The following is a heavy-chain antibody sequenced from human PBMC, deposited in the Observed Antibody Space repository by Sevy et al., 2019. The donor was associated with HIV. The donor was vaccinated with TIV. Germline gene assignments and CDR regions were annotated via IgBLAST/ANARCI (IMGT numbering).Heavy chain of an antibody. Sequence: GGSLRLSCAASGFTFSSYDMSRVRQAPRKGLEWVSGISPTGGTTHYAESVKGRFIISRDNSKKTLFLQMNSLRAEDTALYYCAKDLEQQLGPDYWGQGTQVTVSS. D-gene: IGHD6-13*01. CDR1: GFTFSSYD. J-gene: IGHJ4*02. CDR2: ISPTGGTT. V-gene: IGHV3-23*01. CDR3: AKDLEQQLGPDY.